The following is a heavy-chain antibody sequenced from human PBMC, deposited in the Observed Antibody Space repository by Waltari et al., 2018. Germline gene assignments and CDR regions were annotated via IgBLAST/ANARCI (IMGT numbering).Heavy chain of an antibody. J-gene: IGHJ4*02. CDR3: ANGEAGADY. CDR2: ISYDGSNK. Sequence: QVQLVESGGGVVQPGRSLRLSCAASGFTFSSYGMHWVRQAPGKGLEWVAVISYDGSNKYYADSVKGRFTISRDNSKNTLYLQMNSLRAEDTAVYYCANGEAGADYWGQGTLVTVSS. CDR1: GFTFSSYG. V-gene: IGHV3-30*18.